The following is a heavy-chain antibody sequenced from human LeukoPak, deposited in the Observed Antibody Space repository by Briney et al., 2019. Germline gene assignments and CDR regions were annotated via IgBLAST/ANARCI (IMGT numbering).Heavy chain of an antibody. CDR2: IKQDGSEK. Sequence: GGSLRLSCAASGFTFSSYWMSWVRQAPGKGLEWVANIKQDGSEKYYVDSVKGRFTISRDNAKNSLYLQMNSLRAEDTAVYYCARDTQLRYSDWLLPPLGYWGQGTLVTVSS. V-gene: IGHV3-7*01. D-gene: IGHD3-9*01. J-gene: IGHJ4*02. CDR3: ARDTQLRYSDWLLPPLGY. CDR1: GFTFSSYW.